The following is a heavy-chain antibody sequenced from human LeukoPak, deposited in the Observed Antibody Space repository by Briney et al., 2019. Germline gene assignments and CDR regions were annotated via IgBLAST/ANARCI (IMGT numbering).Heavy chain of an antibody. CDR2: ISGSGGST. J-gene: IGHJ4*02. Sequence: LGGSLRLSCAASGFTFSSYAMSWVRQAPGKGLGWVSAISGSGGSTYYADSVKGRFTISRDNSKNTLYLQMNSLRAEDTAVYYCAKDTWVAATPAFDYWGQGTLVTVSS. CDR1: GFTFSSYA. V-gene: IGHV3-23*01. D-gene: IGHD2-15*01. CDR3: AKDTWVAATPAFDY.